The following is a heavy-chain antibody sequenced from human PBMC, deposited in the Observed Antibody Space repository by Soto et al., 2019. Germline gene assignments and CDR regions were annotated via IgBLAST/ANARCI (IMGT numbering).Heavy chain of an antibody. CDR3: ARVTAAAGTQYYYGMDV. V-gene: IGHV1-69*13. Sequence: SVKVSCKASGGTFSSYAISWVRQAPGQGLEWMGGIIPIFGTANYAQKFQGRVTITADESTSTAYMELSSLRSEDTAVYYCARVTAAAGTQYYYGMDVWGQGTTVTVSS. CDR2: IIPIFGTA. CDR1: GGTFSSYA. D-gene: IGHD6-13*01. J-gene: IGHJ6*02.